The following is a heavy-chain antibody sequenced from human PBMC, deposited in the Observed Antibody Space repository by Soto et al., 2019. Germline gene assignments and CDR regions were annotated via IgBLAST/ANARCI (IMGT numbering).Heavy chain of an antibody. CDR1: GGTFSSSG. CDR2: IVPSLDTT. D-gene: IGHD3-16*02. V-gene: IGHV1-69*11. CDR3: ARWPQPRYTADPYAVDV. J-gene: IGHJ6*02. Sequence: QVHLVQSGTEVQKTGSSVKVSCKASGGTFSSSGFSWVRQAPGQGLEWMGMIVPSLDTTNYAQKFQARVTITADEVTSTAYMELRSLRSEDTAVYYCARWPQPRYTADPYAVDVWGQGTRVIVSS.